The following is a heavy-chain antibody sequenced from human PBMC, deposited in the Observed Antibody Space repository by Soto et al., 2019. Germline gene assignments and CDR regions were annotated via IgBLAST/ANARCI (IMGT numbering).Heavy chain of an antibody. CDR2: ISSSGSTI. CDR1: GFTFSDYY. CDR3: ARAGGDDIVATTGGDWFDP. J-gene: IGHJ5*02. Sequence: QVQLVESGGGLVKPGGSLRLSCAASGFTFSDYYMSWIRQAPGKGLEWVSYISSSGSTIYYADSVKGRFTISRDNAKNSPYLQMNSLRPEDTAVYYCARAGGDDIVATTGGDWFDPWGQGTLVTVSS. V-gene: IGHV3-11*01. D-gene: IGHD5-12*01.